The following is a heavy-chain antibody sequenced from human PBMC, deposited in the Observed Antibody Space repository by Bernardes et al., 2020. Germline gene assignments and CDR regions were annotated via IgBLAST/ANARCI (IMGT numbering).Heavy chain of an antibody. CDR3: AREGAHIGYCSGGSCYSGDY. V-gene: IGHV1-18*01. J-gene: IGHJ4*02. CDR2: ISAYNGNT. CDR1: GYTFTSYG. D-gene: IGHD2-15*01. Sequence: ASVKVSCKATGYTFTSYGISWVRQAPGQGLEWMGWISAYNGNTNYAQKLQGRVTMTTDTSTSTAYMELRSLRSDDTAVYYCAREGAHIGYCSGGSCYSGDYWGQGTLVTVSS.